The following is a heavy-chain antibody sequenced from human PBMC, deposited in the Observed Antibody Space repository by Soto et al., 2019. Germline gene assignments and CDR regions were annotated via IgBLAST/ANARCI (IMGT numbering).Heavy chain of an antibody. V-gene: IGHV1-2*02. J-gene: IGHJ5*02. CDR1: GFSFTGYY. Sequence: GASVKVSCKASGFSFTGYYIHWLRQAPGQGLEWMGWINAHSGGTEYAQKFQGRVTLTRETSIATAFLTLTSLTSDDTALYYCAREFCSGGNCYTYYFDPWGQGIPVTVSS. CDR2: INAHSGGT. D-gene: IGHD2-15*01. CDR3: AREFCSGGNCYTYYFDP.